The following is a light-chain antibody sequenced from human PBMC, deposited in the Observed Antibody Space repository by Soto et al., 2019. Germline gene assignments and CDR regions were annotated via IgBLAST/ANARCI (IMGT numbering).Light chain of an antibody. CDR2: EGS. Sequence: QSALTQPASVSGSPGQSITISCTGTSTDIGTYSRVSWYLQYPGKAPKLMIYEGSERPSGISNRFSGSKSGNTASLTISGLQAEDEADYYCCTYAGDTAFWVFGGGTKLTVL. J-gene: IGLJ3*02. V-gene: IGLV2-23*01. CDR3: CTYAGDTAFWV. CDR1: STDIGTYSR.